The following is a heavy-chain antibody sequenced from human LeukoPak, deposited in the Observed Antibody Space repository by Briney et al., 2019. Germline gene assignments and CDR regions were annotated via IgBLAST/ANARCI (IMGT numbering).Heavy chain of an antibody. D-gene: IGHD3-3*01. V-gene: IGHV4-39*01. Sequence: PSETLSLTCTVSGDSISSRSFYWGWVRQPPGKELEWIASIYYTGTTYYNPSLTSRVTIFVDTSKSQFSLKVDSVTASDTAVYYCAKQLSSVGYDFWSGSPNYFMDVWGKGMTVTVSS. CDR1: GDSISSRSFY. CDR3: AKQLSSVGYDFWSGSPNYFMDV. CDR2: IYYTGTT. J-gene: IGHJ6*03.